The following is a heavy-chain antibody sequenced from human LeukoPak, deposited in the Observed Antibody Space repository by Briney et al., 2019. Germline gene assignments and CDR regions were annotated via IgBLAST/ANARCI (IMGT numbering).Heavy chain of an antibody. CDR1: GFTFRSYA. V-gene: IGHV3-23*01. Sequence: PGGSLSLSCGASGFTFRSYAMLWVGQAPPKGLAWVSAISGSGGSTYSADSVKGRFTISRDNSKNTLYLQMNSLRAEDTAVYYCSSTIWDYWGQGTLVTVSS. CDR3: SSTIWDY. J-gene: IGHJ4*02. CDR2: ISGSGGST. D-gene: IGHD2-2*01.